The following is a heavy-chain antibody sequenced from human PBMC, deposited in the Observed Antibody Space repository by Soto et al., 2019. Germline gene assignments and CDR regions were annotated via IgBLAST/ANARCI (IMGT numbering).Heavy chain of an antibody. CDR3: ARVRSGWDFDY. D-gene: IGHD6-19*01. J-gene: IGHJ4*02. CDR2: INAGNGNT. V-gene: IGHV1-3*01. CDR1: GYTYTSYA. Sequence: RASVNVSCKTSGYTYTSYAMHWVRQAPGQRLEWMGWINAGNGNTNYAQKLQGRVTMTTDTSTSTAYMELRSLRSDDTAVYYCARVRSGWDFDYWGQGTLVTVSS.